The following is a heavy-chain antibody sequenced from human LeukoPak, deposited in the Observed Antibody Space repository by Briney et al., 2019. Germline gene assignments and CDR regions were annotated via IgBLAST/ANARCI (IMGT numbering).Heavy chain of an antibody. CDR3: ARDERDYDSSGYYAY. D-gene: IGHD3-22*01. J-gene: IGHJ4*02. CDR2: IYYSGST. V-gene: IGHV4-31*03. Sequence: TLSLTCTVSGGSISSGDYYWSWIRQHPGTGLEWIGYIYYSGSTYYNPSLKGRVTISVDTSKNQFSLKLSSVTAADTAVYYCARDERDYDSSGYYAYWGQGTLVTVSS. CDR1: GGSISSGDYY.